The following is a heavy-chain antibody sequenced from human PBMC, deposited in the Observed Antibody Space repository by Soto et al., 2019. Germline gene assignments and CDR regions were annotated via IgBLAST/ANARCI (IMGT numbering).Heavy chain of an antibody. J-gene: IGHJ4*02. Sequence: KPSETLSLTCTVSGGSISSYYWSWIRQPPGKGLEWIGYIYYSGSTNYNPSLKSRVTISVDTSKNQFSLKLSSVTAADTAVYYCARDGDSGWYYFDYWGQGTLVTVSS. CDR2: IYYSGST. D-gene: IGHD6-19*01. CDR1: GGSISSYY. V-gene: IGHV4-59*01. CDR3: ARDGDSGWYYFDY.